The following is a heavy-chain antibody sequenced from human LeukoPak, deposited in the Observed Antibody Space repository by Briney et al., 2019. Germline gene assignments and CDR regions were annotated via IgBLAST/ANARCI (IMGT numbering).Heavy chain of an antibody. CDR1: GYTFTSYA. D-gene: IGHD2-21*02. CDR2: INAGNGNT. V-gene: IGHV1-3*01. Sequence: GASVKVSCKASGYTFTSYAMHWVRQAPGQRLEWMGWINAGNGNTKYSQKFQGRVTITRDTSASTAYMELSSLRSEDTAVYYCARDLAYCGGDCYWGQGTPVTVSS. CDR3: ARDLAYCGGDCY. J-gene: IGHJ4*02.